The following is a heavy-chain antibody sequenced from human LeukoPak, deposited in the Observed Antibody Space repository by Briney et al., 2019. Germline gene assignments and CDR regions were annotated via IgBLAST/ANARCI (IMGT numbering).Heavy chain of an antibody. D-gene: IGHD6-13*01. CDR1: GFTFSSYE. V-gene: IGHV3-48*03. J-gene: IGHJ4*02. Sequence: GGSLRLSCAASGFTFSSYEMNWVRQAPGKGLEWVSYISSSGSTIYYADSVKGRFTISRDNAKNSLYPQMNSLRAEDTAVYYCANVGRSNFDYWGQGTLVTVSS. CDR2: ISSSGSTI. CDR3: ANVGRSNFDY.